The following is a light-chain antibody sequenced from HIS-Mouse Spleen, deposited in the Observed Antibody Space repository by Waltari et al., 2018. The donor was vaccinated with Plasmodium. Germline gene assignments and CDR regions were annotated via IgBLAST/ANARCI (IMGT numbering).Light chain of an antibody. V-gene: IGLV3-27*01. CDR2: KDS. CDR1: VLANNY. CDR3: YSAADNNRV. Sequence: SYELTQPSSVSVSPGQTARTTCSGDVLANNYTRWFQQKPGQAPVLVIYKDSERPSGIPERFSGSSSGTTVTLTISGAQVEDEADYYCYSAADNNRVFGGGTKLTVL. J-gene: IGLJ3*02.